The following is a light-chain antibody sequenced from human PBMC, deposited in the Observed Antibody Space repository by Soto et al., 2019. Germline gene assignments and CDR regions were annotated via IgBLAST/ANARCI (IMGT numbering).Light chain of an antibody. CDR3: QQYNNWPST. CDR1: QSVSSN. V-gene: IGKV3D-15*01. J-gene: IGKJ1*01. CDR2: GAS. Sequence: EIVMTQSPATLSVSPGERATLSCRASQSVSSNLAWYQQKPGQAPRRLIFGASTRATGIPARFSGSGSGTEFTLTISSLQSEDFAVYYCQQYNNWPSTFGQGTKV.